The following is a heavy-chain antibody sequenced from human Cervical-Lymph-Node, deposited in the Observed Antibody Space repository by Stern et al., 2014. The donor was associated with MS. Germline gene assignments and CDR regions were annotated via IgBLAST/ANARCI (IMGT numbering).Heavy chain of an antibody. CDR3: TKDLGFS. J-gene: IGHJ4*02. Sequence: EVQLVQSGGGLVQPGRSLQLSCSTSGFSFDDYAMSWFRQAPGKGMECVGFIRNKPYGGTTEYAASVKGRFTISRDDSKSIAYLQMNILKTGDTAVYYCTKDLGFSWGQGTLVVVSS. CDR1: GFSFDDYA. V-gene: IGHV3-49*03. CDR2: IRNKPYGGTT. D-gene: IGHD2/OR15-2a*01.